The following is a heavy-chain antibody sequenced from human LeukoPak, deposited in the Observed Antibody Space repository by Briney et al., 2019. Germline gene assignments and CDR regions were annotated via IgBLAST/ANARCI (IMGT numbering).Heavy chain of an antibody. CDR2: ISDSGGST. CDR1: GFTFSSHS. CDR3: AKDRSSGGSCNNY. J-gene: IGHJ4*02. D-gene: IGHD2-15*01. V-gene: IGHV3-23*01. Sequence: PGGSLRLSCAASGFTFSSHSMSWVRQAPGKGLEWVSTISDSGGSTYYADSVKGRFTISRDNSKNTLYLQMNSLRAEDTAVYYCAKDRSSGGSCNNYWGQGTLVTVSS.